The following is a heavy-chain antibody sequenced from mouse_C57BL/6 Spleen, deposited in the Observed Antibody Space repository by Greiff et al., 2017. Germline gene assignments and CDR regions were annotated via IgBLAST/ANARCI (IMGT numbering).Heavy chain of an antibody. CDR1: GYTFTDYN. CDR3: ARDYGSSYDYAMDY. Sequence: EVMLVESGPELVKPGASVKMSCKASGYTFTDYNMHWVKQSHGKSLEWIGYINPNNGGTSYNQKFKGKATLTVNKSSSTAYMELRSLTSEDSAVYYCARDYGSSYDYAMDYWGQGTSVTVSS. V-gene: IGHV1-22*01. D-gene: IGHD1-1*01. J-gene: IGHJ4*01. CDR2: INPNNGGT.